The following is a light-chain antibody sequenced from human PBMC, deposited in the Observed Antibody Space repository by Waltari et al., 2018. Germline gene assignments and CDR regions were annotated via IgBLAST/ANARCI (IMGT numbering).Light chain of an antibody. CDR1: QSLVHSDGNTY. V-gene: IGKV2-30*02. J-gene: IGKJ1*01. Sequence: DVVMTKSPLSLPVTLGQPASISCRSSQSLVHSDGNTYLNWLQQRPGQSPRRLIYKGTHREAGVPDRFSGSVSGTDVTLKISRVEAEDVGVYYCMQGTHWPRTFGQGSKVEIK. CDR3: MQGTHWPRT. CDR2: KGT.